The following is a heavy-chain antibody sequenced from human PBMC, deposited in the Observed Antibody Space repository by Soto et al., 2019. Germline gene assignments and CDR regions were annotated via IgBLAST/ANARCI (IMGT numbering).Heavy chain of an antibody. V-gene: IGHV1-46*01. CDR3: ARDSIVGATAPSHYYFDY. D-gene: IGHD1-26*01. CDR2: INPSGGST. Sequence: SVKVSCKASGYTFTSYYMHWVRQAPGQGLEWMGIINPSGGSTSYAQKFQGRVTMTRDTSTSTVYIGLSSLRSEDTAVYYCARDSIVGATAPSHYYFDYWGQGTLVTVSS. CDR1: GYTFTSYY. J-gene: IGHJ4*02.